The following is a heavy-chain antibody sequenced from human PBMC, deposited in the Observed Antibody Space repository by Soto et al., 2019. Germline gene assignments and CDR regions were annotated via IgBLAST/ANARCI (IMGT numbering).Heavy chain of an antibody. D-gene: IGHD2-2*01. CDR3: ARTPGYCSSTSCYVDAFDI. Sequence: QVTLKESGPVLVKPTETLTLTCTVSGFSLSNARMGVSWIRQPPGKALEWLAHIFSNDEKSYSTSLKSRLTISKDTSKSQVVLTMTNMDPVDTATYYCARTPGYCSSTSCYVDAFDIWGQGKMVTVSS. CDR1: GFSLSNARMG. J-gene: IGHJ3*02. V-gene: IGHV2-26*01. CDR2: IFSNDEK.